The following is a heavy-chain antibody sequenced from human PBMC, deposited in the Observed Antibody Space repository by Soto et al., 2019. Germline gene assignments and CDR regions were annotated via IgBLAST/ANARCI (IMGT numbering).Heavy chain of an antibody. CDR1: GGTFSTYA. D-gene: IGHD6-19*01. J-gene: IGHJ4*02. CDR2: IIPMFGTA. Sequence: QVQLVQSGAEVKKAGSSVKVSCKASGGTFSTYAFSWVRQAPGQGLEWMGGIIPMFGTANYAQRFQGRVTITADKSTSTAYMELSSLRSEDTAVYYCARGIRDSSGWDFDYWGQGTLVIVSS. CDR3: ARGIRDSSGWDFDY. V-gene: IGHV1-69*06.